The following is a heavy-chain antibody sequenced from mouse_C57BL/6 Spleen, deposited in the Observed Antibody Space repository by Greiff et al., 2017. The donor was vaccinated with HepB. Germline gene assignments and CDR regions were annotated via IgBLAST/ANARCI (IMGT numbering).Heavy chain of an antibody. V-gene: IGHV10-1*01. CDR1: GFSFNTYA. CDR3: VRQDGNYWYFDV. J-gene: IGHJ1*03. D-gene: IGHD2-1*01. Sequence: EVMLVESGGGLVQPKGSLKLSCAASGFSFNTYAMNWVRQAPGKGLEWVARIRSKSNNYATYYADSVKDGFTISRDDSESMLYLQMNNLKTEDTAMYYCVRQDGNYWYFDVWGTGTTVTVSS. CDR2: IRSKSNNYAT.